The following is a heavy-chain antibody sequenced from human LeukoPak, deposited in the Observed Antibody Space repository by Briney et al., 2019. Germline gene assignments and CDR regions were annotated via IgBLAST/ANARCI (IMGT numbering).Heavy chain of an antibody. CDR3: ARHRRDRSPSWYLDL. CDR2: INHSGST. V-gene: IGHV4-34*01. J-gene: IGHJ2*01. D-gene: IGHD3-22*01. Sequence: SETLSLTCAVYGGSFSGYYWSWARQPPGKGLEWIGEINHSGSTNYSPSLKSRVTISVDTSKNQFSLKLSSVNAADTAVYYCARHRRDRSPSWYLDLWGHRTLVTVSS. CDR1: GGSFSGYY.